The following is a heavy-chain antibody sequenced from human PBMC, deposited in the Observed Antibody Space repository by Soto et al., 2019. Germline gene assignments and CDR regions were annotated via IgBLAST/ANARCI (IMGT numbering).Heavy chain of an antibody. CDR2: ISYDGSNK. V-gene: IGHV3-30*18. Sequence: QVQLVESGGGVVQPGRSLRLSCAASGFTFSTYGMHWVRQAPGKGLEWVAIISYDGSNKQYADSVKGRFTISRDNSKNTLYLQMNTLRPEDTAVYYCAKDDWPSSTTMILEVYHGMDVWGQGTTVTVSS. J-gene: IGHJ6*02. CDR3: AKDDWPSSTTMILEVYHGMDV. D-gene: IGHD3-22*01. CDR1: GFTFSTYG.